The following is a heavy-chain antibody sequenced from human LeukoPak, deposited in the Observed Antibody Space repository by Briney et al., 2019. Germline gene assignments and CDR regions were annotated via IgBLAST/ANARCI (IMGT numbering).Heavy chain of an antibody. CDR3: ARRDYYDSSGYYH. Sequence: SVKVSCKASGGTFSSYAISWVRQAPGQGLEWMGGIIPIFGTANYAQKFQGRVTITTDESTSTAYMGLSSLRSEDTAVYYCARRDYYDSSGYYHWGQGTLVTVSS. J-gene: IGHJ5*02. D-gene: IGHD3-22*01. CDR1: GGTFSSYA. V-gene: IGHV1-69*05. CDR2: IIPIFGTA.